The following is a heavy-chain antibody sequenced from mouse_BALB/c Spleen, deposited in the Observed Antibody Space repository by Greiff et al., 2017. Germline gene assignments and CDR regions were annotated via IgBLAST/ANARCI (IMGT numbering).Heavy chain of an antibody. CDR3: ARSGGDIYYDYDGSYAMDY. D-gene: IGHD2-4*01. CDR1: GYTFTSYY. Sequence: VQLQQSGPELVKPGASVRISCKASGYTFTSYYIHWVKQRPGQGLEWIGWIYPGNVNTKYNEKFKGKATLTADKSSSTAYMQLSSLTSEDSAVYFCARSGGDIYYDYDGSYAMDYWGQGTSVTVSS. J-gene: IGHJ4*01. CDR2: IYPGNVNT. V-gene: IGHV1S56*01.